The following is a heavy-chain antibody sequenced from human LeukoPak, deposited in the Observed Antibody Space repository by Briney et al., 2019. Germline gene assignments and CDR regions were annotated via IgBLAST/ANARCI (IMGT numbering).Heavy chain of an antibody. CDR1: GFTFDDYA. D-gene: IGHD1-26*01. Sequence: QPGGSLRLSCAASGFTFDDYAMHWVRQAPGKGLEWVSGISWNSGSICYVDSVKGQFTISRDNAKNSLYLQMNSLRAEDMALYYCAKDHSGSYDYFDYWGQGTLVTVSS. CDR3: AKDHSGSYDYFDY. V-gene: IGHV3-9*03. CDR2: ISWNSGSI. J-gene: IGHJ4*02.